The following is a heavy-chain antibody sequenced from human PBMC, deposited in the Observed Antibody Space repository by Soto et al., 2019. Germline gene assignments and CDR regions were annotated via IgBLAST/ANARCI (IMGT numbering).Heavy chain of an antibody. CDR2: ISAYNGNT. V-gene: IGHV1-18*01. CDR1: GYTFTSYG. CDR3: ARSYYYDSSGYNAFDI. Sequence: QVQLMQSGAEVKKPGASVKVSCKASGYTFTSYGISWVRQAPGQGLEWMGWISAYNGNTNYAQNLQGRVTMTTDTSTSTAYMELRSLRSDDTALYYCARSYYYDSSGYNAFDIWGQGTMVTVSS. D-gene: IGHD3-22*01. J-gene: IGHJ3*02.